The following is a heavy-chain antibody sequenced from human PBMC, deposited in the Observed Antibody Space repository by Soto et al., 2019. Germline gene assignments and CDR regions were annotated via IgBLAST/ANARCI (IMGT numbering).Heavy chain of an antibody. Sequence: PSETLSLTCAVSGYSISSGYYWGWIRQPPGKGLEWIGSIYHSGSTYYNPSLKSRVTISVDTSKNQFSLKLSSVTAADTAVYYCARVTPKGWFDPWGQGTLVTVS. V-gene: IGHV4-38-2*01. D-gene: IGHD4-4*01. CDR3: ARVTPKGWFDP. CDR2: IYHSGST. J-gene: IGHJ5*02. CDR1: GYSISSGYY.